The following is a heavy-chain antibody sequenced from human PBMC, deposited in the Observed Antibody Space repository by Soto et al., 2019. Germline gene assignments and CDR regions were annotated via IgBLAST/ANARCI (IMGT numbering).Heavy chain of an antibody. V-gene: IGHV4-31*03. D-gene: IGHD5-18*01. CDR2: IYYSGST. Sequence: QVQLQESGPGLVKPSQTLSLTCTVSGGSISSGGYYWSWIRQHPGKGLEWIGYIYYSGSTYYNPSLKSRVTISVDTSKNQFSLNLSSVTAADTAVYYCARGLRGLRWLPHDYYYGMDVWGQGTTVTVSS. J-gene: IGHJ6*02. CDR3: ARGLRGLRWLPHDYYYGMDV. CDR1: GGSISSGGYY.